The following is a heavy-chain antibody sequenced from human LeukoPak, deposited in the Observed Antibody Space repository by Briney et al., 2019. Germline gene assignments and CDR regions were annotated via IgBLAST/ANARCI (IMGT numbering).Heavy chain of an antibody. J-gene: IGHJ4*02. Sequence: SETLSLTCTVSGGSISSNYWSWIRQPPGKGLEWIGYFSYSGSTNYNPSLKSRVTISVDTSKNQLSLKLSSVTAADTAVYYCARDRMAGDYWGQGTLVTVSS. D-gene: IGHD5-24*01. CDR2: FSYSGST. V-gene: IGHV4-59*01. CDR1: GGSISSNY. CDR3: ARDRMAGDY.